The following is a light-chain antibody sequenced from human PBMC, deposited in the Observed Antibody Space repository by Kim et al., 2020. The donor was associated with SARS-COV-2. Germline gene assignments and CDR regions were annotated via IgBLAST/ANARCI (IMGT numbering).Light chain of an antibody. J-gene: IGLJ2*01. V-gene: IGLV3-19*01. CDR2: HKN. CDR3: TSRDSDHNVV. CDR1: SLRSYY. Sequence: VAFGQTVRITCQGDSLRSYYPTWYQQKPGQSPILVSYHKNNPPSGIPDRFPGPSSGNTASLTITGTQAGDEADYYFTSRDSDHNVVFGGGTKLTVL.